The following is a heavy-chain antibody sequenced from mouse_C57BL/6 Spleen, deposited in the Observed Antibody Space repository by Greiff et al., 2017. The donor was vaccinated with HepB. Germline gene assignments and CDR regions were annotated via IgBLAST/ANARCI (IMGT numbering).Heavy chain of an antibody. J-gene: IGHJ4*01. CDR2: INPNNGGT. Sequence: EVQLQQSGPELVKPGASVKMSCKASGYTFTDYNMHWVKQSHGKSLEWIGYINPNNGGTSYNQKFKGKATLTVNKSSSTAYMELRSLTSEDSAVYYCARIYGSRGYYAMDYWGQGTSVTVSS. CDR1: GYTFTDYN. CDR3: ARIYGSRGYYAMDY. D-gene: IGHD1-1*01. V-gene: IGHV1-22*01.